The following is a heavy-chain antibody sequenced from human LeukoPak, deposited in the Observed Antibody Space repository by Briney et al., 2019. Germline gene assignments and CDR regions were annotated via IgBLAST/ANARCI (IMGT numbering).Heavy chain of an antibody. V-gene: IGHV1-69*05. Sequence: SVKFSCKASGGTFSSYAISWVRQAPGQGLEWMGGIIPTFGTANYAQKFQGRVTITTDESTSTAYMELRSRRSDDTAVYYCARDSVLRFLEPGFDPWGQGTLVTVSS. CDR2: IIPTFGTA. J-gene: IGHJ5*02. D-gene: IGHD3-3*01. CDR3: ARDSVLRFLEPGFDP. CDR1: GGTFSSYA.